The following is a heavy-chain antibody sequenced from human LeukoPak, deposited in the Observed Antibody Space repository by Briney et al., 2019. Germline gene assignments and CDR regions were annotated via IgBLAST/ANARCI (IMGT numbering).Heavy chain of an antibody. J-gene: IGHJ1*01. D-gene: IGHD2-2*02. Sequence: ASVKVSCKASGYTFTSYAMHWVRQAPGQRLEWMGWINAGNGNTKYSQKFQGRVTITRDTSASTAYMELSSLRSEDTAVYYCARVFRYSAEYFQHWGQGTLVTVSS. V-gene: IGHV1-3*01. CDR3: ARVFRYSAEYFQH. CDR2: INAGNGNT. CDR1: GYTFTSYA.